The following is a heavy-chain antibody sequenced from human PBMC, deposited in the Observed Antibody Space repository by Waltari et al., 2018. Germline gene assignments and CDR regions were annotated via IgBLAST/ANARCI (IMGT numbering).Heavy chain of an antibody. CDR3: ARDYCDRTNCHGMDV. V-gene: IGHV3-30*03. CDR2: ISYNERNI. CDR1: EFTFRSYL. D-gene: IGHD3-22*01. J-gene: IGHJ6*02. Sequence: QVQLVESGGGVVQPGRSLRLSWAASEFTFRSYLIPWVRQAPGKGLEWVAVISYNERNIYYVDSVKGRFIISRDNSRKMLYLQMNSLRTEDTAVYYCARDYCDRTNCHGMDVWGQGTTVTVSS.